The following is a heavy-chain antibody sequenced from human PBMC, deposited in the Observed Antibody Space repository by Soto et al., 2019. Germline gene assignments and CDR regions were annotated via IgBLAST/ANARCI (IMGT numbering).Heavy chain of an antibody. Sequence: GESLKISCKGSGYSFTSYWISWVRQMTGKGLEWMGRIDPSDSYTNYSPSFQGHVTISADKSISTAYLQWSSLKASDTAMYYCARQEIAARTYYYYGMDVWGQGTTVTVSS. D-gene: IGHD6-6*01. CDR1: GYSFTSYW. V-gene: IGHV5-10-1*01. CDR3: ARQEIAARTYYYYGMDV. CDR2: IDPSDSYT. J-gene: IGHJ6*02.